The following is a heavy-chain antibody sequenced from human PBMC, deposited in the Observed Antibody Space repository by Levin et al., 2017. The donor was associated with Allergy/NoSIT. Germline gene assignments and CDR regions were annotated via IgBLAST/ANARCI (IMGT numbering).Heavy chain of an antibody. Sequence: GESLKISCAASGFILSNYWMSWVRQAPGKRPEWVANIKQDGSEKYYMDSVKGRFTISRDNAKNSLYFQMNSLRAEDTAVYYCARTRNSGTYYYFDYWGQGTLVTVSS. J-gene: IGHJ4*02. CDR1: GFILSNYW. CDR3: ARTRNSGTYYYFDY. CDR2: IKQDGSEK. D-gene: IGHD3-10*01. V-gene: IGHV3-7*01.